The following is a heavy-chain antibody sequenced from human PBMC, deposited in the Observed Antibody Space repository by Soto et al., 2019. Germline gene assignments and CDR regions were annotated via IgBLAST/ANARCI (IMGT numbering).Heavy chain of an antibody. CDR2: INPYDGTR. CDR1: GDTFNTYY. J-gene: IGHJ4*02. Sequence: KVSCEACGDTFNTYYMHWARQDPGQGLEWVGIINPYDGTRTYAQNFQGRVTLTRDTSTTTVYMELGSLRSEDTAVYYCARADAGPAVRYYFDHWGQGTLVTVSS. CDR3: ARADAGPAVRYYFDH. D-gene: IGHD6-13*01. V-gene: IGHV1-46*02.